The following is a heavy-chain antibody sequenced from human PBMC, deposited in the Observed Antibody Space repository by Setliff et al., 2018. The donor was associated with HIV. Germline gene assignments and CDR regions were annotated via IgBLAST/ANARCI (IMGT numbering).Heavy chain of an antibody. CDR3: ARGLYGDYGGDLNWLDP. J-gene: IGHJ5*02. Sequence: ASVKVSCKPSGYTFTAYGLSWVRQAPGQGLEWMGWISTYSGSPTYAQAFTGRFFFSVDTAVATAYLQINNLKTEDTAVYFCARGLYGDYGGDLNWLDPWGHGTRVTVSS. D-gene: IGHD4-17*01. V-gene: IGHV7-4-1*02. CDR2: ISTYSGSP. CDR1: GYTFTAYG.